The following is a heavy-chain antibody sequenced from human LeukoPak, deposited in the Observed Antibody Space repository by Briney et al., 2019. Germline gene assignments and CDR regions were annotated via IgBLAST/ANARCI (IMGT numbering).Heavy chain of an antibody. Sequence: QPGGSLRLSCAATGFTFSGYEMNWVRQAPGKGLEWVSYISSSGNTIYYADSVKGRFTISRDNAKNSLYLAMNSLRAEDTAVYYCPRDRATDYFDYWGQGALVTASS. CDR3: PRDRATDYFDY. CDR2: ISSSGNTI. CDR1: GFTFSGYE. V-gene: IGHV3-48*03. J-gene: IGHJ4*02. D-gene: IGHD1-26*01.